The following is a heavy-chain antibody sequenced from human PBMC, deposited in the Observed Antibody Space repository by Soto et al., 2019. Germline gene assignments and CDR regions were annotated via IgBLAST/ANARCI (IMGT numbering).Heavy chain of an antibody. Sequence: QVQLVESGGGVVQPGRSLRLSCAASGFTFSSDGMHWVRQAPGKGLEWVAVISYDGSNKYYADSVKGRLTISRDNSKNTMYLQMNSLRAEDTAVYYCAPCFGEFDYWGQGTLVTVSS. D-gene: IGHD3-10*01. CDR2: ISYDGSNK. CDR1: GFTFSSDG. J-gene: IGHJ4*02. CDR3: APCFGEFDY. V-gene: IGHV3-30*03.